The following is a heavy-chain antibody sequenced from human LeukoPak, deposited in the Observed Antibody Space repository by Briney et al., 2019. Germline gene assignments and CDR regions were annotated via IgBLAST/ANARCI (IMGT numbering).Heavy chain of an antibody. Sequence: GGSLRLSCEVSGFTSNIYSMNWARPAPGKGLGWVSSIDSSGGYMFYANSVKGRFIISRDNTKDSLYLQMNSLRVEDTAVYYCLRGDRRDYWGQGTLVTVSS. CDR1: GFTSNIYS. CDR2: IDSSGGYM. V-gene: IGHV3-21*06. CDR3: LRGDRRDY. J-gene: IGHJ4*02.